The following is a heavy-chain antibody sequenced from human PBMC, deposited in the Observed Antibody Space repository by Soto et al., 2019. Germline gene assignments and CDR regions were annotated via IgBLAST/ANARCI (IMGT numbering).Heavy chain of an antibody. CDR2: VFSSGTT. CDR3: ARRRVFFDY. V-gene: IGHV4-39*01. Sequence: SETLSLTCTVSGASINSNTYYWGWIRQPPGKGLERIGSVFSSGTTYYSPSLKGRVTILMDMSRNQFFLNLNSVTAADTATYYCARRRVFFDYWGQGARVTVSS. J-gene: IGHJ4*02. CDR1: GASINSNTYY.